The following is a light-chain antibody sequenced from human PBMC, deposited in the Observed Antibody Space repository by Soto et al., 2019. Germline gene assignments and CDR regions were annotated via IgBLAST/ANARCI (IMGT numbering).Light chain of an antibody. Sequence: EIVLTQSPATLSLSPGERATLSCRASQSFSSYLAWYQQKPGQAPRLLIYDASKRATGIPARFRGRGSGTASTLTISSLEPEDFAVYYCQQRRNWPPVITFGQGTRLEMK. CDR3: QQRRNWPPVIT. J-gene: IGKJ5*01. V-gene: IGKV3-11*01. CDR2: DAS. CDR1: QSFSSY.